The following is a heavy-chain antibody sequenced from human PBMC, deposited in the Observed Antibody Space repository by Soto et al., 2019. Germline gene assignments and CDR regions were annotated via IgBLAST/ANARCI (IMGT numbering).Heavy chain of an antibody. CDR3: ARDFAYFDS. CDR1: GGSFKSGSYS. D-gene: IGHD3-3*01. V-gene: IGHV4-61*01. CDR2: VYHTGGT. Sequence: PSETLSLTCTVSGGSFKSGSYSWSWIRQPPGKGLEWIGYVYHTGGTSYNPFLKSRVSISMDTSKNQFSLNLDSVTAADTAVYFCARDFAYFDSWGQGTLVTVSS. J-gene: IGHJ4*02.